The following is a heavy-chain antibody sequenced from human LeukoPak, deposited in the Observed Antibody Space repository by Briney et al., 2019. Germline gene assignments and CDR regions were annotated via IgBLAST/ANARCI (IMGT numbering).Heavy chain of an antibody. D-gene: IGHD6-6*01. CDR3: ARTYSSSPDYYYYMDV. CDR2: IYYTGST. V-gene: IGHV4-39*07. J-gene: IGHJ6*03. CDR1: GGSISNSRYY. Sequence: SETLSLTCTVSGGSISNSRYYWGWIRQPPGKGLEWIGTIYYTGSTYYNPSLKSRLTLSIDTSKNQFSLKLSSVTAADTAVYYCARTYSSSPDYYYYMDVWGKGTTVTVSS.